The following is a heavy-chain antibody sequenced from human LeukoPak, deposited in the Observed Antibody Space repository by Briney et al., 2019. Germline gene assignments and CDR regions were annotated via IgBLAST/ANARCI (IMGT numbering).Heavy chain of an antibody. CDR3: ARGKSPKVNRKIRVAAAGFDY. D-gene: IGHD6-13*01. CDR1: GGSISSYY. V-gene: IGHV4-4*07. CDR2: IYTSGST. J-gene: IGHJ4*02. Sequence: PSETLSLTCTVSGGSISSYYWSWVRQPAGKGLEWIGRIYTSGSTNYNPSLKSRVTISVDTSKNQFSLKLSSVTAADTAVYYCARGKSPKVNRKIRVAAAGFDYWGQGTQVTVSS.